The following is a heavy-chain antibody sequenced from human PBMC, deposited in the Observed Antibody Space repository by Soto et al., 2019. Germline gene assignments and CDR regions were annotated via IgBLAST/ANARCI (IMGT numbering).Heavy chain of an antibody. CDR2: ITPMFGAP. CDR3: AGVFTGRGFDP. V-gene: IGHV1-69*06. Sequence: QVQLVQSGAEVKKPGSSVKVSCTASGGPFSSYAINWVRQAPGQGLEWMGVITPMFGAPHYAQNFKGRITITADKSTNTAYPELSSLTSGDKVIYFFAGVFTGRGFDPWGQGTLVTVSS. J-gene: IGHJ5*02. CDR1: GGPFSSYA. D-gene: IGHD3-10*02.